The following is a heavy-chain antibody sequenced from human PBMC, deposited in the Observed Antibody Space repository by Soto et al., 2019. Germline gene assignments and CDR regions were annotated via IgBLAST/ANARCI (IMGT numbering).Heavy chain of an antibody. Sequence: QVQLVQSGAEVKKPGASVKVSCKASGYTFTNYVIHWVRQAPGQSLEWMGGVGIGSTKTDYSQKFLGRVNFSRDTSANTAHVELSGLKSEDTAVYYCAREGVASATQPWGDAFDIWGQGTMVTVSS. J-gene: IGHJ3*02. D-gene: IGHD3-16*01. CDR2: VGIGSTKT. V-gene: IGHV1-3*04. CDR1: GYTFTNYV. CDR3: AREGVASATQPWGDAFDI.